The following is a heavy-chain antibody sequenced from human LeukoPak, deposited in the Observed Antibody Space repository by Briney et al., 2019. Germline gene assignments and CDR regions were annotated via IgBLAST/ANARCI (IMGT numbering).Heavy chain of an antibody. CDR3: AKLGAVAAGDDAFDI. CDR1: GFTFSSYG. Sequence: GGSLRLSCAASGFTFSSYGMHWVRQAPGKGLEWVAFIRYDGSNKYYADSVKGRFTISRDNSKNTLYLQMNSLRAEDTAVYYCAKLGAVAAGDDAFDIWGQGTMVTVSS. CDR2: IRYDGSNK. D-gene: IGHD6-19*01. J-gene: IGHJ3*02. V-gene: IGHV3-30*02.